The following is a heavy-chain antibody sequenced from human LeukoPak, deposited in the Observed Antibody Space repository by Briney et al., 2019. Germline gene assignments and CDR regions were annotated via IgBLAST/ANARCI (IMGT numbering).Heavy chain of an antibody. CDR1: GGTFSSYA. Sequence: ASVKVSCKASGGTFSSYAISWVRQAPGQGLEWMGRIIPVLGIANYAQKFQGRVTITADKSTSTAYMELSRLRSEDTAVYYCARDGDRYSGSNIWFDPWGQGTLVTVSS. CDR2: IIPVLGIA. CDR3: ARDGDRYSGSNIWFDP. J-gene: IGHJ5*02. V-gene: IGHV1-69*04. D-gene: IGHD1-26*01.